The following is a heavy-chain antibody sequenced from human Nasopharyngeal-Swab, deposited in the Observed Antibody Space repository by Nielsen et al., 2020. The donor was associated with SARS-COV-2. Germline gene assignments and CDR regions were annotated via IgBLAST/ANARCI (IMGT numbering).Heavy chain of an antibody. CDR1: GFTFSSYW. CDR2: ISSSSSYT. CDR3: ARDSDGDYGDY. J-gene: IGHJ4*02. Sequence: GESLKISCAASGFTFSSYWMHWVRQAPGKGLEWVSYISSSSSYTNYADSVKGRFTISRDNAKNSLYLQMNSLRAEDTAVYYCARDSDGDYGDYWGQGTLVTVSS. V-gene: IGHV3-21*05. D-gene: IGHD4-17*01.